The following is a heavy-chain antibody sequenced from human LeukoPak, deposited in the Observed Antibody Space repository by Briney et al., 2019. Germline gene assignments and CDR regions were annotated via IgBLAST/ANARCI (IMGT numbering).Heavy chain of an antibody. J-gene: IGHJ4*02. CDR3: ARGASSSGWYDYFDY. V-gene: IGHV3-48*03. D-gene: IGHD6-19*01. CDR1: GFTFSSYE. Sequence: GGSLRLSCAASGFTFSSYEMNWVRQAPGKGLEWVSYISSSGSTIYYADSVKGRFTLSRDNAKNSLYLQMNSLRAEDTAVYYCARGASSSGWYDYFDYWGQGTLVTVSS. CDR2: ISSSGSTI.